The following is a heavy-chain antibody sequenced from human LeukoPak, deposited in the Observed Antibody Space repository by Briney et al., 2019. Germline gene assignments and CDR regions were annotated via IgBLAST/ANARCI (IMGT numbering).Heavy chain of an antibody. CDR3: AKGGLSSVYYHPFDY. V-gene: IGHV3-23*01. D-gene: IGHD3-22*01. CDR1: GFSFSSYA. J-gene: IGHJ4*02. Sequence: GGSLRLSCAASGFSFSSYAMSWVRQAPGKGLEWVSAISGSGGSTYYADSVKGRFTISRDNSKNTLYLQMNSLRAEDTAVYYCAKGGLSSVYYHPFDYWGQGTLVTVSS. CDR2: ISGSGGST.